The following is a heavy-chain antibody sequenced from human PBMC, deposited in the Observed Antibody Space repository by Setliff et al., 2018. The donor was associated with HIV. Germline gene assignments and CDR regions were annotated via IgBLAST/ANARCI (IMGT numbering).Heavy chain of an antibody. CDR2: IYGGAST. CDR3: VRDTEVSSSWSFDY. J-gene: IGHJ4*02. Sequence: GGSLRLSCAASGFTVSSDYMSWVRQAPGKGLEWLSTIYGGASTYYADSVKGGFTISRDNSKNTIFLQMNGLRGDDTAIYYCVRDTEVSSSWSFDYWGQGTLVTVSS. V-gene: IGHV3-53*01. CDR1: GFTVSSDY. D-gene: IGHD6-13*01.